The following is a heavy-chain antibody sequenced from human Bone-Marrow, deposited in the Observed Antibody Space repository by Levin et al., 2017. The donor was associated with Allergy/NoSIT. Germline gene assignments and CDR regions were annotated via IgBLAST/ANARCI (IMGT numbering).Heavy chain of an antibody. CDR2: IHYSGTA. CDR3: AREGRVADDTDAFDI. V-gene: IGHV4-30-4*01. CDR1: GGSISSDNYF. D-gene: IGHD6-13*01. Sequence: SETLSLTCTVSGGSISSDNYFWSWIRQPPGKGLEWIGYIHYSGTAHYNPSLTSRVTISIDTSQNQFSLKLSSVTAADTAVYYCAREGRVADDTDAFDIWGQGTTVTVSS. J-gene: IGHJ3*02.